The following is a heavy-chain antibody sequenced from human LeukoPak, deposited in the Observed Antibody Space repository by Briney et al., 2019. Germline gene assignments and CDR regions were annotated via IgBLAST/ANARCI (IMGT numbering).Heavy chain of an antibody. CDR2: IYYSGST. V-gene: IGHV4-59*01. CDR3: ARANDAFDI. D-gene: IGHD4/OR15-4a*01. J-gene: IGHJ3*02. CDR1: GGCISSYY. Sequence: PSETLSLTCTVSGGCISSYYWSWIRQPPGKGLEWIGYIYYSGSTNYNPSLKSRVTISVDTSKNQFSLKLSSVTAADTAVYYCARANDAFDIWGQGTMVTVSS.